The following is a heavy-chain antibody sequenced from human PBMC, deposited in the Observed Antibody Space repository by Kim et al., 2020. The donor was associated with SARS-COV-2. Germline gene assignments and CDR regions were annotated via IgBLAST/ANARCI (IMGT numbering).Heavy chain of an antibody. Sequence: GGSLRLSCAASGFTFSSYWMSWVRQAPGKGLEWVANIKQDGSGKYYVDSVKGRFTISRDNAKNSLYLQMNSLRAEDTAVYYCARDSSKSYYDFWSGYYPGGYYYYGMDVWGQGTTVTVSS. V-gene: IGHV3-7*03. CDR3: ARDSSKSYYDFWSGYYPGGYYYYGMDV. J-gene: IGHJ6*02. D-gene: IGHD3-3*01. CDR2: IKQDGSGK. CDR1: GFTFSSYW.